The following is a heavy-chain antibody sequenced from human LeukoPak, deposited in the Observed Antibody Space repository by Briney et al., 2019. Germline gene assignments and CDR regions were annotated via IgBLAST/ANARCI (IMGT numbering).Heavy chain of an antibody. V-gene: IGHV3-30*02. CDR2: IRYDGSNK. J-gene: IGHJ4*02. Sequence: GGSLRLSCAASGFTFSSYGMHWVRQAPGKGLEWVAFIRYDGSNKYYADSVKGRFTISRDNSKNTLYLQMKSLRAEDTAVYYCAKDQDIVVVPAAPKSGYFDYWGQGTLVTVSS. CDR3: AKDQDIVVVPAAPKSGYFDY. CDR1: GFTFSSYG. D-gene: IGHD2-2*01.